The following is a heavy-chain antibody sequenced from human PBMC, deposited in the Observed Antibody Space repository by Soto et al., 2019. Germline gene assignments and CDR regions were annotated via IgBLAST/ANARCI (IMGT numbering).Heavy chain of an antibody. CDR1: GYTFTGYN. D-gene: IGHD2-15*01. CDR2: INPNSGGT. J-gene: IGHJ4*02. V-gene: IGHV1-2*04. Sequence: GASVKVSCKASGYTFTGYNMHWVRQAPGQGLEWMGWINPNSGGTNYAQKFQGWVTMTRDTSISTAYMELSRLRSDDTAVYYCATEYSSRGSCYGCFDYRGQGTLVTVSS. CDR3: ATEYSSRGSCYGCFDY.